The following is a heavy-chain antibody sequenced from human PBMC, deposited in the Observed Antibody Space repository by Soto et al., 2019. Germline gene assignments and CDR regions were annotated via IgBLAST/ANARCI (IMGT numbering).Heavy chain of an antibody. CDR3: AKVSPPYYDYVWGSPPDDY. CDR2: ISGSGGST. D-gene: IGHD3-16*01. CDR1: GFTFSSYA. J-gene: IGHJ4*02. Sequence: GGSLRLSCAASGFTFSSYAMSWVRQAPGKGLEWVSAISGSGGSTYYADSVKGRFTISRDNSKNTLYLQMNSLRAEDTAVYYCAKVSPPYYDYVWGSPPDDYWGQGTLVTVSS. V-gene: IGHV3-23*01.